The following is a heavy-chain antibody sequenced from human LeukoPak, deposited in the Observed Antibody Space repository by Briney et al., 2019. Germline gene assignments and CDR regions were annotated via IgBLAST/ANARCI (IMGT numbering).Heavy chain of an antibody. J-gene: IGHJ4*02. CDR2: IIPIVDIP. CDR3: ASLPVDTSMVSDY. D-gene: IGHD5-18*01. V-gene: IGHV1-69*02. Sequence: SVKVSCKVSGGTFSDYTINWVRQAPGHGLEWMGRIIPIVDIPNYAQKFQGRVTITADKSTSTAYMELSSLRSEDTAVYYCASLPVDTSMVSDYWGQGTLVTVSS. CDR1: GGTFSDYT.